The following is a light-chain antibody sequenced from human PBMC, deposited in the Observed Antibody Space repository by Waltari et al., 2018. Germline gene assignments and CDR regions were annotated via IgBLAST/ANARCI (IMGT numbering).Light chain of an antibody. CDR1: QSVSGNN. CDR2: GAS. V-gene: IGKV3-20*01. Sequence: DIVLTQSPGTLSLSPGERATLPCRASQSVSGNNLAWYQQKPAQAPRLLIHGASSRATGIPDRFRGSGSGTDFTLTISRLEPEDFAVYYCQQYGRSWNTFGQGTKLEIK. CDR3: QQYGRSWNT. J-gene: IGKJ2*01.